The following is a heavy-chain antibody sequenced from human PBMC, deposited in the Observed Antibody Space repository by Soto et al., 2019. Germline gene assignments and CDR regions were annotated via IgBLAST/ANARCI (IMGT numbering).Heavy chain of an antibody. J-gene: IGHJ4*02. CDR2: IYSGGST. D-gene: IGHD3-16*01. CDR1: GFSVSSNY. CDR3: ASAGRLIPFDY. Sequence: EVQLVESGGGLIQPGGSLRLSCAASGFSVSSNYMSWVRQAPGKRLEWVSIIYSGGSTYYADSVTGRFTISRDNSKNTLYLQMNNLRAEDTAVYYCASAGRLIPFDYWGQGTLVTVSS. V-gene: IGHV3-53*01.